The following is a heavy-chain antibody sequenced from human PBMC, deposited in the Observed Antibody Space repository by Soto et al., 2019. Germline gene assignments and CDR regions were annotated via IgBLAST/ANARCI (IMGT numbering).Heavy chain of an antibody. Sequence: ASVKVSCKASGYTFTSYYMHWVRQAPGQGLEWMGIINPSGGSTSYAQKFQGRVTMTRDTSTSTVYMALSSLRSEDTAVYYCAGPYCSGGSCYSDYYYGMDVWGQGTTVTVSS. D-gene: IGHD2-15*01. V-gene: IGHV1-46*01. J-gene: IGHJ6*02. CDR3: AGPYCSGGSCYSDYYYGMDV. CDR2: INPSGGST. CDR1: GYTFTSYY.